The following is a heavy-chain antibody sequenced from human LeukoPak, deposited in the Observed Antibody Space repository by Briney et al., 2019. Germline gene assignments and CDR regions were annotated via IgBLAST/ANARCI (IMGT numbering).Heavy chain of an antibody. CDR3: ARDYAGSPDY. V-gene: IGHV3-74*03. Sequence: PGVSLRLFCTASGFTFRTYWIIWVRQSRGKGLVWVALITGDGSTTTHADSVKGRFTISRDNAKNTAYLQMNSLRDEDAAVYFCARDYAGSPDYWGQGTLVTVSA. J-gene: IGHJ4*02. CDR1: GFTFRTYW. CDR2: ITGDGSTT. D-gene: IGHD3-10*01.